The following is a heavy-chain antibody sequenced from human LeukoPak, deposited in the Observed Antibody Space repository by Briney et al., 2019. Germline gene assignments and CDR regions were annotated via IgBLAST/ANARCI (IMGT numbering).Heavy chain of an antibody. D-gene: IGHD3-22*01. CDR1: GYTFTSYY. V-gene: IGHV1-2*02. Sequence: ASVKVSCKASGYTFTSYYMHWVRQAPGQGLEWMGWINPNSGGTNYAQKFQGRVTMTRDTSISTAYMELSRLRSDDTAVYYCARDSYYDSSGYYLHWGQGTLVTVSS. J-gene: IGHJ4*02. CDR2: INPNSGGT. CDR3: ARDSYYDSSGYYLH.